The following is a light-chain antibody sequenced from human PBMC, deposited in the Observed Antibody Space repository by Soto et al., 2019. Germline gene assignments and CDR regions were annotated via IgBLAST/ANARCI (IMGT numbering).Light chain of an antibody. V-gene: IGKV3-15*01. J-gene: IGKJ4*01. CDR1: HGIGTA. Sequence: EIVMTQSPATLSVSPGEGATLSCSASHGIGTALAWYQQKPGQTPRLLMYGASIMATGVPARFSGSASGTEFTLTITSLQSEDFAVYYCQHYSDWPLTFGGGTNVESK. CDR3: QHYSDWPLT. CDR2: GAS.